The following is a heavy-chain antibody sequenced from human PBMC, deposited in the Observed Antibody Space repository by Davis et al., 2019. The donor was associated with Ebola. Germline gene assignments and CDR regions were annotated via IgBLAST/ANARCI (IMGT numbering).Heavy chain of an antibody. V-gene: IGHV1-18*01. J-gene: IGHJ5*02. Sequence: ASVKVSCKTSGYTFSTYAISWVRQAPGQGPEWMGWISAYNGNTNYAQKLQGRVTMTTDTSTSTAYMELRSLRSDDTAVYYCARDRYQNWFDPWGQGTLVTVSS. CDR2: ISAYNGNT. CDR3: ARDRYQNWFDP. CDR1: GYTFSTYA. D-gene: IGHD2-2*01.